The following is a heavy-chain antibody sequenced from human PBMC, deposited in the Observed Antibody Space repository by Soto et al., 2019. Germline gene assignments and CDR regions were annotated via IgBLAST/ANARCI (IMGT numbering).Heavy chain of an antibody. J-gene: IGHJ4*02. Sequence: SGPTLVNPTQTLTLTCTFSGFSLSTSGVGVGWIRQPPGKALEWLALIYWNDDKRYSPSLKSRLTITKDTSKNQVVLTMTNMDPVDTATYYCAHSPTIFGVVPQTFEYWGQGTLVTVSS. CDR1: GFSLSTSGVG. CDR3: AHSPTIFGVVPQTFEY. CDR2: IYWNDDK. D-gene: IGHD3-3*01. V-gene: IGHV2-5*01.